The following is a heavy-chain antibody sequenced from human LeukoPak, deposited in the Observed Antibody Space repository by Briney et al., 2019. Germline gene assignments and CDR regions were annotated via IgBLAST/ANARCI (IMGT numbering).Heavy chain of an antibody. Sequence: GGSLRLSCAASGFTFSSYSMNWVRQAPGKGLEWVSSISSSSSYIYYADSVKGRFTISRDNSKNTLYLQMNSLRAEDTAVYYCAKDGSAYCGGDCYFDYWGQGTLVTVSS. CDR2: ISSSSSYI. CDR3: AKDGSAYCGGDCYFDY. V-gene: IGHV3-21*04. CDR1: GFTFSSYS. D-gene: IGHD2-21*02. J-gene: IGHJ4*02.